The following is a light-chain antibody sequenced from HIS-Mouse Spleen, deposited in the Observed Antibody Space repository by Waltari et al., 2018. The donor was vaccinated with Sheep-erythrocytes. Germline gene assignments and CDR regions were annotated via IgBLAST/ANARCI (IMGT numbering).Light chain of an antibody. Sequence: EIVMTQSPAPLSVSPGERATLSCRARQSVRSNLAWYQQKPGQAPRLLIYGASTRATGIPARFSGSGSGTEFTLTISSMQSEDFAVYYCQQYNNWPPWTFGQGTKVEIK. CDR2: GAS. CDR3: QQYNNWPPWT. CDR1: QSVRSN. J-gene: IGKJ1*01. V-gene: IGKV3D-15*01.